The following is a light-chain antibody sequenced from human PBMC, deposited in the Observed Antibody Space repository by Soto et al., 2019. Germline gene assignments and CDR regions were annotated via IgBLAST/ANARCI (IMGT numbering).Light chain of an antibody. J-gene: IGKJ4*01. CDR2: DAS. Sequence: AIQMTQSPSSLSASVGDRVTITCRASQDIRNDVGWYQQKPGKAPKLLIYDASNLQNGVPSRFSGSGSGTDFTLTISSLQPEDFATYFCLQDYTYPLTFGGGTKVEIK. CDR1: QDIRND. CDR3: LQDYTYPLT. V-gene: IGKV1-6*01.